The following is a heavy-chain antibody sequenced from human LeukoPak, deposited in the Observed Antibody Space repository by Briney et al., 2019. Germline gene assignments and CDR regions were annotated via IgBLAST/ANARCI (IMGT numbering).Heavy chain of an antibody. V-gene: IGHV3-7*01. CDR1: GFTFSSYW. CDR3: ARDRALYDSRGYYYTEDGY. Sequence: GALRLSCTASGFTFSSYWMSWVRQAPGKGLEWVANIKQDGSERYYVDSVKGRFTISRDNAKNSLYLQMNSLRAEDTAVYYCARDRALYDSRGYYYTEDGYWGQGTLVTVSS. CDR2: IKQDGSER. D-gene: IGHD3-22*01. J-gene: IGHJ4*02.